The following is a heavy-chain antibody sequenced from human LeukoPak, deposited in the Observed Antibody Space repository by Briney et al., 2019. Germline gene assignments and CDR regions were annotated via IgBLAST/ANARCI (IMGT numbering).Heavy chain of an antibody. CDR1: GFTFDDYA. J-gene: IGHJ1*01. CDR3: AKGGLYGGNSGSYFQH. Sequence: GRSLRLSCAASGFTFDDYAMHWVRQAPGKGLEWVSGISWNSGSIGYADSVKGRFTISRDNAKNSLYLQMNSLRAEDTALYYCAKGGLYGGNSGSYFQHWGQGTLVTVSS. V-gene: IGHV3-9*01. CDR2: ISWNSGSI. D-gene: IGHD4-17*01.